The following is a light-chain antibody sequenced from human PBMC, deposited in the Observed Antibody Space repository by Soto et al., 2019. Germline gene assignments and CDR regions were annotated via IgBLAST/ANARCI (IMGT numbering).Light chain of an antibody. V-gene: IGLV1-44*01. J-gene: IGLJ3*02. Sequence: QSVLTQPPSASGTPGQRVTISCSGSSSNIGSNTVNWYQQLPGTAPKLLIYSNDRRPSGVPDRFSGSKSGTSASLAISGLRSEDEAAYYCAAWDDSLSGPVFGGGTKLTVL. CDR1: SSNIGSNT. CDR2: SND. CDR3: AAWDDSLSGPV.